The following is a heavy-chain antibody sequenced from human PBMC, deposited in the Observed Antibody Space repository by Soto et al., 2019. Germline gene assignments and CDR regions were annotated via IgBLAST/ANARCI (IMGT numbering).Heavy chain of an antibody. V-gene: IGHV4-59*01. Sequence: SETLSLTCTVSGGSISIYYWSLIRQPPGKGLEWIGYIYYSGSTNYNPSLKSRVTISVDTSKNQFSLKLSSVTAADTAVYYCARVSGYSYGPPHYWGQGTLVTVSS. D-gene: IGHD5-18*01. J-gene: IGHJ4*02. CDR2: IYYSGST. CDR3: ARVSGYSYGPPHY. CDR1: GGSISIYY.